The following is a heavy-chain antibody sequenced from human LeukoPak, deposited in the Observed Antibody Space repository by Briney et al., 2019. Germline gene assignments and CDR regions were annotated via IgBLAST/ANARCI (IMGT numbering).Heavy chain of an antibody. D-gene: IGHD1-1*01. V-gene: IGHV3-49*03. CDR3: TRDRGAYNLYDY. CDR2: IRSKAYGETA. CDR1: GFTFGDYA. J-gene: IGHJ4*02. Sequence: GGSVRLSCTASGFTFGDYAMSWIRQAPGKGLEWVGFIRSKAYGETAGYAASVKGRFTISRDDSKAIAYLQMNSLKTEDTAVYHCTRDRGAYNLYDYWGQGTLVTVSS.